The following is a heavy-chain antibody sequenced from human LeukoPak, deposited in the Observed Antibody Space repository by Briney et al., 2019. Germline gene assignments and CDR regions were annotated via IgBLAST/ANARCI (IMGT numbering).Heavy chain of an antibody. J-gene: IGHJ6*03. V-gene: IGHV1-46*01. CDR1: GYTFTSYY. Sequence: ASVKVSCKASGYTFTSYYMHWVRQAPGQGLEWMGIINPSGGSTSYAQKFQGRVTMTRDMPTSTVYMELSSLRSEDTAVYYCARPLYYDFWSGYHRKYYYYYYMDVWGKGTTVTVSS. D-gene: IGHD3-3*01. CDR3: ARPLYYDFWSGYHRKYYYYYYMDV. CDR2: INPSGGST.